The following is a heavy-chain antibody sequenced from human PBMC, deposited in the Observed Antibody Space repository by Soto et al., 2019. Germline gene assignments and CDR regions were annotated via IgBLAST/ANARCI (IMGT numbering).Heavy chain of an antibody. J-gene: IGHJ4*02. V-gene: IGHV1-46*01. CDR3: ARDMSDIVATPGFDY. Sequence: ASVKVSCKASGYTFTSYYMHWVRQAPGQGLEWMGIINPSGGSTSYAQKFQGRVTMTRDTSTSTVYMELSSLRSEDTAVYYCARDMSDIVATPGFDYWGQGTLVTVSS. CDR1: GYTFTSYY. CDR2: INPSGGST. D-gene: IGHD5-12*01.